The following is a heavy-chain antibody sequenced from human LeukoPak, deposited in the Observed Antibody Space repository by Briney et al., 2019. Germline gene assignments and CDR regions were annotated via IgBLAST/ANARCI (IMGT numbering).Heavy chain of an antibody. J-gene: IGHJ4*02. CDR3: ARESNSGYDSAFFDY. CDR2: IHYSGGT. CDR1: GGSIRSYY. D-gene: IGHD5-12*01. V-gene: IGHV4-59*01. Sequence: SETLSLTCTVSGGSIRSYYWSWIRQPPGKGLEWTGYIHYSGGTNYNPSLKSRVTISVDTSKNQFSLKLNSVTAADTAVYYCARESNSGYDSAFFDYWGQGTLVTVSS.